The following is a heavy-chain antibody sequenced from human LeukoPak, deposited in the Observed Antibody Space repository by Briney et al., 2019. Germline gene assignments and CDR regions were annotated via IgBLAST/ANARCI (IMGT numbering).Heavy chain of an antibody. V-gene: IGHV4-59*01. J-gene: IGHJ4*02. Sequence: KPSETLSLTCTVSSGSITSYYWSWIRQPPGKGLEYIGHIYYTGTTDYNPSLKSRVTMSVDTSKNQFSLRLISVTASDTAVYFCAGAQNQYYFDSWGQGTLAAVSS. CDR3: AGAQNQYYFDS. CDR2: IYYTGTT. CDR1: SGSITSYY.